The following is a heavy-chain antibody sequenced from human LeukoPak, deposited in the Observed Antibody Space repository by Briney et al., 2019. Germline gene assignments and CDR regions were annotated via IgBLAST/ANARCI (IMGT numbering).Heavy chain of an antibody. J-gene: IGHJ4*02. Sequence: PGGSLRLSCAASGFTFSSYGMHWVRQAPDKGLEWVTVISYDGSNKYYADSVKGRFTISRDNAKNSLYLQMNSLRAEDTAVYYCARGGFYDSLDYWGQGTLVTVSS. CDR2: ISYDGSNK. CDR3: ARGGFYDSLDY. CDR1: GFTFSSYG. D-gene: IGHD3-3*01. V-gene: IGHV3-30*03.